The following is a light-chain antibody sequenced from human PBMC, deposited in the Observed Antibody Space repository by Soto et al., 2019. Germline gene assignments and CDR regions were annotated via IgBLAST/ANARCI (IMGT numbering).Light chain of an antibody. CDR2: EVS. Sequence: QSVLTQPASVSGSPGQSITISCTVTSSDVGGYNYVSWYQQHPGKAPKLMIYEVSNRPSGVSNRFSGSKSGNTASLTISGLQAEDEADYYCSSYTSSSTYVFGTGTKATV. V-gene: IGLV2-14*01. CDR1: SSDVGGYNY. J-gene: IGLJ1*01. CDR3: SSYTSSSTYV.